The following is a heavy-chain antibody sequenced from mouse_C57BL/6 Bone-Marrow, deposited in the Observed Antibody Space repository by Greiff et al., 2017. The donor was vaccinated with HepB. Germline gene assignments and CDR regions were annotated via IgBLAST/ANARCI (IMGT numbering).Heavy chain of an antibody. CDR1: GYTFTSYW. Sequence: QVQLQQPGAELVMPGASVKLSCKASGYTFTSYWMHWVKQRPGQGLEWIGEIDPSDSYTNYNQKFKGKSTLTVDKSSSTAYMQLSSLTSEDSAVYYCASWGPYNFSYYYAMDYWGQGTSVTVSS. CDR2: IDPSDSYT. J-gene: IGHJ4*01. V-gene: IGHV1-69*01. CDR3: ASWGPYNFSYYYAMDY. D-gene: IGHD2-10*01.